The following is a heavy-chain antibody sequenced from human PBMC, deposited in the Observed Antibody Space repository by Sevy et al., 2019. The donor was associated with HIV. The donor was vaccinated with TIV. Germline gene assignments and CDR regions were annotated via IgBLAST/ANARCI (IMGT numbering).Heavy chain of an antibody. V-gene: IGHV3-33*01. J-gene: IGHJ4*02. CDR3: AREHIAVAGIGYYFDY. CDR1: GFTFSGYG. CDR2: IWYDGTNK. Sequence: GGSLRLSCAASGFTFSGYGMHWVRQAPGKGLEGVAVIWYDGTNKYYTDSVKGRFTISRDNSKNTLYLQMNSLRAEDTAVYYCAREHIAVAGIGYYFDYWGQGTLVTVSS. D-gene: IGHD6-19*01.